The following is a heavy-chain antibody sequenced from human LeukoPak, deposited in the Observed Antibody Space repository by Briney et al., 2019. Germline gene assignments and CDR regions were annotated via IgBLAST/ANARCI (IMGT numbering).Heavy chain of an antibody. V-gene: IGHV3-30*02. CDR3: AKRERDNYDILSGPTPPSN. D-gene: IGHD3-9*01. CDR2: IRYDGSNK. Sequence: GGSLRLSCAASGFTFSSYGMHWVRQAAGKGLEWVAFIRYDGSNKYYADSVKGRFTISRDNSKNTLYLQMHSLTAEDTAVYYCAKRERDNYDILSGPTPPSNWGQGTLVTVSS. J-gene: IGHJ4*02. CDR1: GFTFSSYG.